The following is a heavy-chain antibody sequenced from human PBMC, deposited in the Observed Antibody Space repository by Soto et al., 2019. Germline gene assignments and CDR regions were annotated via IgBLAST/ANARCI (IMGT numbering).Heavy chain of an antibody. D-gene: IGHD1-1*01. CDR3: ARKTGAQGPMDY. Sequence: GESLKISCKGSGYSFTTYWIGWVRQMPGKGLEWMGIIYPSDSDTRYSPSFQGQVTISVDKSISSAYLQWSSLKASDTAIYHCARKTGAQGPMDYWGQGTLVTVSS. J-gene: IGHJ4*02. CDR2: IYPSDSDT. CDR1: GYSFTTYW. V-gene: IGHV5-51*01.